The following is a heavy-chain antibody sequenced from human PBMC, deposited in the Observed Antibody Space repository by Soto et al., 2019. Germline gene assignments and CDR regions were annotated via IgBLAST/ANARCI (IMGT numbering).Heavy chain of an antibody. J-gene: IGHJ6*02. D-gene: IGHD2-2*01. V-gene: IGHV4-34*01. Sequence: QVQLQQWGAGLLKPSETLSLTCAVYGGSFSGYYWSWIRQPPGKGLEWIGEINHSGSTNYNPSLKSPVTNSGDPAKNQFSLKLSSVTAADTAVYYCARDCSSTSCPGYYYGMDVWGQGTTVTVSS. CDR3: ARDCSSTSCPGYYYGMDV. CDR2: INHSGST. CDR1: GGSFSGYY.